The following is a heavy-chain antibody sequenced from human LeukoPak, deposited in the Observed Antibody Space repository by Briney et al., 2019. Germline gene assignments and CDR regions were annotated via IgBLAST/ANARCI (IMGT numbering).Heavy chain of an antibody. D-gene: IGHD3-10*01. CDR3: ARNHLSDLLFFDY. V-gene: IGHV1-2*02. CDR2: INPNSGGT. Sequence: ASVKVSCKASGYTFTGYYMHWVRQAPGQGLEWMGWINPNSGGTNYAQKLQGRVTMTTDTSTSTAYMELRSLRSDDTAVYYCARNHLSDLLFFDYWGQGTLVTVSS. CDR1: GYTFTGYY. J-gene: IGHJ4*02.